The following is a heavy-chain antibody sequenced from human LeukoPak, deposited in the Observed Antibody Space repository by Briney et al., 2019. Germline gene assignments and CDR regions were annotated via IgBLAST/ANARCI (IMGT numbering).Heavy chain of an antibody. Sequence: SQTLSLTCAISGGSVSSNSAAWNWIRQSPSRGLEWLGRTYYRSKWYNDYAVSVKSRITINPDTSKNQSSLQLNSVTPEDTAVYYCARERWGYYYDSSGYNGPDAFDIWGQGTMVTVSS. J-gene: IGHJ3*02. CDR2: TYYRSKWYN. V-gene: IGHV6-1*01. D-gene: IGHD3-22*01. CDR3: ARERWGYYYDSSGYNGPDAFDI. CDR1: GGSVSSNSAA.